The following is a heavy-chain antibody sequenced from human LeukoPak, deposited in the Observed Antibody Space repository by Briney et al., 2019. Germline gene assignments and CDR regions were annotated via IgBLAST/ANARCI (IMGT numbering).Heavy chain of an antibody. CDR1: GGSISTYY. CDR3: ARDHLLWPYYMDV. CDR2: IYYSGTT. V-gene: IGHV4-59*12. Sequence: SETLSLTCTVSGGSISTYYWNWIRQPPGKGLEWIGYIYYSGTTNYNPSLKSRVSMSVDTSKNQFSLKLSSVTAADTAVYFCARDHLLWPYYMDVWGKGTTVTISS. D-gene: IGHD3-10*01. J-gene: IGHJ6*03.